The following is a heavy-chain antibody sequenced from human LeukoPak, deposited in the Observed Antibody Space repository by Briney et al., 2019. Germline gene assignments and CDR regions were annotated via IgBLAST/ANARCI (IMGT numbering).Heavy chain of an antibody. D-gene: IGHD3-22*01. CDR2: ISHDGSNE. CDR1: GFTFSSSA. J-gene: IGHJ4*02. V-gene: IGHV3-30*04. Sequence: GRSLRFSCAASGFTFSSSAMHWVRQAPGKGLEWVAFISHDGSNEYYADSVKGRFTISRDSSKNTLYLQMNSLRAEDTAVYYCARNYYDRSGYSDTFDYWGQGTLVTVSS. CDR3: ARNYYDRSGYSDTFDY.